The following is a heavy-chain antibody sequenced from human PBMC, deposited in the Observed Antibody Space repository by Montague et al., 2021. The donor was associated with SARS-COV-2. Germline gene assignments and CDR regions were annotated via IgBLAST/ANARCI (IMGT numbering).Heavy chain of an antibody. CDR1: GFTFSSYW. CDR3: ARDLEGIAAAGTGGFDY. J-gene: IGHJ4*02. CDR2: INSDGSST. D-gene: IGHD6-13*01. V-gene: IGHV3-74*01. Sequence: SRRLSFSASGFTFSSYWMHWVRQAPGKGLVWVSRINSDGSSTSYADSVKGRFTISRDNAKNTLYLQMNSLRAEDTAVYYCARDLEGIAAAGTGGFDYWGQGTLVTVSS.